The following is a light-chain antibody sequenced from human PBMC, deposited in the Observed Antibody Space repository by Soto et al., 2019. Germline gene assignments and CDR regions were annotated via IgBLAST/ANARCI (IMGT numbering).Light chain of an antibody. CDR1: GSDVGSYNL. J-gene: IGLJ2*01. Sequence: QSVLTQPASVSGSPGQSITISCTGTGSDVGSYNLVSWYQQHPGKAPKLMIYEGSKRPSGVSNRFSGSKSGNTASLSISGLQAEDEADYYCCSYAGSSTFHVVFGGGTKVTVL. CDR2: EGS. V-gene: IGLV2-23*03. CDR3: CSYAGSSTFHVV.